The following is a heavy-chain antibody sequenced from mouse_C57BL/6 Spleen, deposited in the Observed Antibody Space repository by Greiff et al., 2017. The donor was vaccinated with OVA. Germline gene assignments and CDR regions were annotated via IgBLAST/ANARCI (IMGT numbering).Heavy chain of an antibody. CDR2: IYPGDGDT. CDR1: GYAFSSSW. J-gene: IGHJ1*03. V-gene: IGHV1-82*01. Sequence: QVQLQQSGPELVQPGASVTISCKASGYAFSSSWMNWVKQRPGKGLEWIGRIYPGDGDTNYNGKFKGKATLTADKSSSTAYMQLSSLTSEDSAVYFCARSDYDLYFDVWGTVTTVTVSS. D-gene: IGHD2-4*01. CDR3: ARSDYDLYFDV.